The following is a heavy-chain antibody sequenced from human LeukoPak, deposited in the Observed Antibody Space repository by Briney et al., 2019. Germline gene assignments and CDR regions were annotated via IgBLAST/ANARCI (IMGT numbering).Heavy chain of an antibody. V-gene: IGHV3-53*01. CDR2: IYSGGST. CDR1: GFTFSSYG. J-gene: IGHJ4*02. D-gene: IGHD6-6*01. CDR3: ARLGYSSSSDSDY. Sequence: GRSLRLSRAAPGFTFSSYGMHWVRQAPGKGLEWVSVIYSGGSTYYADSVKGRFTISRDNSKNTLYLQMNSLRAEDTAVYYCARLGYSSSSDSDYWGQGTLVTVSS.